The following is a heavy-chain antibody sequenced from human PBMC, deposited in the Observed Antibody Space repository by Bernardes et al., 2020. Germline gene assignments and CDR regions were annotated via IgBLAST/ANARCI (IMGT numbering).Heavy chain of an antibody. Sequence: SETLSLTCTVSGCSISSYYWSWIRQPPGKGLEWIGYIYYSGSTNYNPSLKSRVTISVDTSKNQFSLKLSSVTAADTAVYYCARDLGYYDSSGYYYDYYYGMDVWGQGTTVTVSS. CDR3: ARDLGYYDSSGYYYDYYYGMDV. CDR2: IYYSGST. D-gene: IGHD3-22*01. J-gene: IGHJ6*02. CDR1: GCSISSYY. V-gene: IGHV4-59*01.